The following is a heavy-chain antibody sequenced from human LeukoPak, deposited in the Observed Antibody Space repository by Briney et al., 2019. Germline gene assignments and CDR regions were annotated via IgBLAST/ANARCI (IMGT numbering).Heavy chain of an antibody. CDR1: GFTFSSYS. CDR3: ATQRTNRYYFDY. D-gene: IGHD1-1*01. Sequence: GGSLRLSCAASGFTFSSYSMNWVRQAPGKGLEWVSSISSSSSYIYYADSVKGRFTISRDNAKNSLYLQMNSLRAEDTAVYYCATQRTNRYYFDYWGQGALVTVSS. CDR2: ISSSSSYI. J-gene: IGHJ4*02. V-gene: IGHV3-21*01.